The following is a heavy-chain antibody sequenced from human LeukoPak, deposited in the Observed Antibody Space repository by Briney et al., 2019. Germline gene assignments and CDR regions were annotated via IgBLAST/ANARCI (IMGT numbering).Heavy chain of an antibody. CDR3: ARTYCAEDCSIRYFDY. Sequence: ASVKVSCKTSGYILSSYNMHWVRQAPGQGLEWLGIINPSGGDTKYAQKFQGRVTLTRDKSTSTVYMELSSLTSDDTAVYYCARTYCAEDCSIRYFDYWGQGTLVTVSS. D-gene: IGHD2-21*02. CDR2: INPSGGDT. J-gene: IGHJ4*02. CDR1: GYILSSYN. V-gene: IGHV1-46*01.